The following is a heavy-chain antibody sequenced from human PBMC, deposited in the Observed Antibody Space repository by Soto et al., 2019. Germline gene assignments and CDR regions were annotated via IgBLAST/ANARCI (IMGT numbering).Heavy chain of an antibody. Sequence: QVQLQESGPGLVKPSETLSLTCTVSGGSIDGYNCAWIRQTPGKALEWVGYVYSTGSSRYNPSLKDRVTLSMDKSKRQCSLQMRSVTDADTTVYYCVRQGIGTLQGLVDIWGRGTTFTVSS. D-gene: IGHD1-7*01. J-gene: IGHJ6*02. V-gene: IGHV4-59*08. CDR2: VYSTGSS. CDR3: VRQGIGTLQGLVDI. CDR1: GGSIDGYN.